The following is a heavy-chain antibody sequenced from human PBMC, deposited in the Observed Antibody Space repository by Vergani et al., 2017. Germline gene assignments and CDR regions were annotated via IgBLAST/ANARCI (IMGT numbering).Heavy chain of an antibody. Sequence: EVQLVESGGGLVLPGGSLRLSCAASGFTFSSYWMSWVRQAPGKGLEWVANIKQDGSEKDYVDSVKGRFTISRDNAKNSLYLQMNSLRAEDTAVYYCARVNRNTIFGVVTRAYYYYMDVWGKGTTVTVSS. CDR1: GFTFSSYW. D-gene: IGHD3-3*01. J-gene: IGHJ6*03. V-gene: IGHV3-7*01. CDR3: ARVNRNTIFGVVTRAYYYYMDV. CDR2: IKQDGSEK.